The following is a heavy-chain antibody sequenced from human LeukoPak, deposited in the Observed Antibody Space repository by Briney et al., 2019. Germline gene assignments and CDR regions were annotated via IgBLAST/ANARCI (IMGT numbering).Heavy chain of an antibody. Sequence: GGSLRLSCAASGFTFSSYAMSWVRQAPGKGLEWVSTFVGSAGSTYYADSVKGRFTISGDNSKSTLYLQISSLRAEDTAVYYCAKGGGWLPYYFDYWGQGTPVTVSS. CDR1: GFTFSSYA. V-gene: IGHV3-23*01. D-gene: IGHD5-24*01. J-gene: IGHJ4*02. CDR3: AKGGGWLPYYFDY. CDR2: FVGSAGST.